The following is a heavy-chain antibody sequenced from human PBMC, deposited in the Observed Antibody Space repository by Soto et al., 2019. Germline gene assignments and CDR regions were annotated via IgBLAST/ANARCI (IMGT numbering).Heavy chain of an antibody. Sequence: GGSLRLSCAASGFTFGSYWMYWVRQAPGKGLVWVSRINSDASSTAYADSVKGRFTISRDNAKNTLYLQINSLRAEDTAVYSCARGQQWELLPLDYWGQGTLVTVSS. D-gene: IGHD1-26*01. CDR3: ARGQQWELLPLDY. CDR2: INSDASST. CDR1: GFTFGSYW. V-gene: IGHV3-74*01. J-gene: IGHJ4*02.